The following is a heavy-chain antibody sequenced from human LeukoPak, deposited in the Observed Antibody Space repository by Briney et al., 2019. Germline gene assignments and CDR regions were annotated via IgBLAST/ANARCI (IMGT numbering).Heavy chain of an antibody. J-gene: IGHJ4*02. D-gene: IGHD3-22*01. V-gene: IGHV3-66*01. CDR1: TFTVSTNY. Sequence: SGGSLRLPCAASTFTVSTNYMTWVRQAPGKGLEWVSMIYTGGSPYYADSVKGRFTISRDNSKNTLYLQMDSLRAEETAVYYCAWGRGSSNGYVDQWGQGTLVTVSS. CDR3: AWGRGSSNGYVDQ. CDR2: IYTGGSP.